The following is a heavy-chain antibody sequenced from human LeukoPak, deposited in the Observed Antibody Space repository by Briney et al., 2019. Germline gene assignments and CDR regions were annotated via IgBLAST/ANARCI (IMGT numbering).Heavy chain of an antibody. Sequence: GGSLRLSCAASGFTFSNYAMSWVRQAPGKGLELVSAINGNGGGTYYADSVKGRFTISRDNSRNTLFLHMNTLRAEDTAVYYCAKPRVGDFIVVVPAAEDCWGQGTLVTVSS. V-gene: IGHV3-23*01. CDR3: AKPRVGDFIVVVPAAEDC. D-gene: IGHD2-2*01. J-gene: IGHJ4*02. CDR1: GFTFSNYA. CDR2: INGNGGGT.